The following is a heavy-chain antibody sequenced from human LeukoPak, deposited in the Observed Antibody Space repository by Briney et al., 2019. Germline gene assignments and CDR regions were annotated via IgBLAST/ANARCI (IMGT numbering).Heavy chain of an antibody. Sequence: GGSLRLSCAASGFTSSSYGMHWVRQAPGKGLEWVAVIWYDGSNKYYADSVKGRFTISRDNSKDTLYLQMNSLRAEDTAVYYCAKEYCSGGSCYRNFDYWGQGTLVTVSS. CDR1: GFTSSSYG. D-gene: IGHD2-15*01. J-gene: IGHJ4*02. V-gene: IGHV3-33*06. CDR2: IWYDGSNK. CDR3: AKEYCSGGSCYRNFDY.